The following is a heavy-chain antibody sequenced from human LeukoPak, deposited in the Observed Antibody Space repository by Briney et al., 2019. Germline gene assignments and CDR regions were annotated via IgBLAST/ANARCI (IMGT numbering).Heavy chain of an antibody. CDR3: ARVHKVQTTTWVLLNY. J-gene: IGHJ4*02. V-gene: IGHV1-46*04. D-gene: IGHD1-26*01. CDR2: INPSGGGT. CDR1: GYTFTSYY. Sequence: ASVKVSCKASGYTFTSYYILWVRQAPGQGLEWMGVINPSGGGTRYAQNLQGRVTMTRDSSTSTLYMELSSLRSEDTAVYYCARVHKVQTTTWVLLNYWGQGTLVTVSS.